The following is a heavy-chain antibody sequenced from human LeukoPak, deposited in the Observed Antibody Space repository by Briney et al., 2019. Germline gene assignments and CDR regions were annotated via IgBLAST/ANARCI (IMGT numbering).Heavy chain of an antibody. Sequence: SETLSLTCAVYGGSFSGYYWSWIRQPPGKGLGWIGEINHSGSTNYNPSLKSRVTISVDTSKNQFSLKLSSVTAADTAVYYCARAPIVVVPAAMNWFDPWGQGTLVTVSS. J-gene: IGHJ5*02. CDR3: ARAPIVVVPAAMNWFDP. V-gene: IGHV4-34*01. D-gene: IGHD2-2*01. CDR2: INHSGST. CDR1: GGSFSGYY.